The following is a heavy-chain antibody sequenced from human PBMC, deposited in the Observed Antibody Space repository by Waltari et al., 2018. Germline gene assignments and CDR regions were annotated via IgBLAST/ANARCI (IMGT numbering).Heavy chain of an antibody. CDR2: ISGSGGST. V-gene: IGHV3-23*01. CDR3: AKDPFIVPDAFDI. J-gene: IGHJ3*02. CDR1: GFTFRSYA. Sequence: EVQLLESGGGLVQPGGSLRLSCAASGFTFRSYAMSWVRQAPGKGLEWVSAISGSGGSTYYADSVKGRFTISRDNSKNTLYLQMNSLRAEDTAVYYCAKDPFIVPDAFDIWGQGTMVTVSS. D-gene: IGHD2-8*01.